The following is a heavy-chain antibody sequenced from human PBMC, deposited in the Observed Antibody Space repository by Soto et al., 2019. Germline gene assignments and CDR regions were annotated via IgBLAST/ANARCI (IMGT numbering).Heavy chain of an antibody. J-gene: IGHJ6*02. V-gene: IGHV4-59*01. CDR3: ARVSGYCSSTSCYAYYYYGMDV. CDR1: GGSISSYY. CDR2: IYYSGST. Sequence: WETLSLTCTVSGGSISSYYWSWIRQPPGKGLEWIGYIYYSGSTNYNPSLKSRVTISVDTSKNQFSLKLSSVTAADTAVYYCARVSGYCSSTSCYAYYYYGMDVWGQGTTVTVSS. D-gene: IGHD2-2*01.